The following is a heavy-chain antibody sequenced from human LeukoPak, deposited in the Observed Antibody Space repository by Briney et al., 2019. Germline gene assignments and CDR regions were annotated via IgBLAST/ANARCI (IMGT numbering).Heavy chain of an antibody. CDR1: GFTFSSYA. J-gene: IGHJ4*02. CDR3: AKEGSSWSTFDY. D-gene: IGHD6-13*01. CDR2: ISYDGSNK. Sequence: PGGSLRLSCAASGFTFSSYALHWVRQAPGKGPEWVAVISYDGSNKYYVDSVKGRFTISRDNAKHSLYLQMNSLRAEDMALYYCAKEGSSWSTFDYWGQGTLVTVSS. V-gene: IGHV3-30*04.